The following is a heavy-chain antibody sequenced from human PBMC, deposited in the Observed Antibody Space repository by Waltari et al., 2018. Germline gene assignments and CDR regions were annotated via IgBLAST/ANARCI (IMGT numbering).Heavy chain of an antibody. CDR1: GGSFSGYY. CDR3: AGGDYHATQSYLAH. V-gene: IGHV4-34*01. J-gene: IGHJ4*02. D-gene: IGHD3-10*01. Sequence: QVQVPQWRPGLLQPSETLSLTCADHGGSFSGYYWSWLRLPPGTGPEWIGEINPSRSTHYTPSLKRRVTLSLDTSKNQLSLKLTSVRAADTAVYYCAGGDYHATQSYLAHWGQGTLVTVSS. CDR2: INPSRST.